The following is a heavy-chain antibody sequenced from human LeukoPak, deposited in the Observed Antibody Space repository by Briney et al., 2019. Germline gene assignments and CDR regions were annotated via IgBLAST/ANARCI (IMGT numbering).Heavy chain of an antibody. V-gene: IGHV4-4*02. CDR2: IYNSGST. D-gene: IGHD2-2*01. CDR1: GGSISSSNW. Sequence: SETLSLTCAVSGGSISSSNWWSWVRPPPGKGLEWIGVIYNSGSTNYNPSLKSRVTISVDKSKNQFSLKLSSVTAADTAVYYCARAKYCSSTSCSYYYYYYGMDVWGQGTTVTVSS. CDR3: ARAKYCSSTSCSYYYYYYGMDV. J-gene: IGHJ6*02.